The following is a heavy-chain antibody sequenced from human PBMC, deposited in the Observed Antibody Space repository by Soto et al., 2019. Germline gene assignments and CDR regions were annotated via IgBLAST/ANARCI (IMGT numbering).Heavy chain of an antibody. J-gene: IGHJ6*02. CDR2: IIPIFGTA. CDR1: GGTFIRYA. Sequence: QVQLVQSGAEVKKPGSSVKVSCKSSGGTFIRYAISWVRQAPVQGLEWMGGIIPIFGTANYAQKFQGRVTFTADESTSTDYMELSSRRSEDTAVDYCARGEGVYAVTPKNVMDVWGQGTTVTVSS. V-gene: IGHV1-69*01. CDR3: ARGEGVYAVTPKNVMDV. D-gene: IGHD4-17*01.